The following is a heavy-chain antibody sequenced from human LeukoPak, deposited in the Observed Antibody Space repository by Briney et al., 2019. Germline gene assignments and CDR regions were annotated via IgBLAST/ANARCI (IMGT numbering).Heavy chain of an antibody. D-gene: IGHD2-2*01. CDR1: GGSISSYY. CDR3: ARVGNIVVGDYYYMDV. V-gene: IGHV4-4*07. J-gene: IGHJ6*03. CDR2: IYTSGST. Sequence: SETLSLTCTVSGGSISSYYWSWIRQPAGKGLEWIGRIYTSGSTNYNPSLKSRVTMSVDTSKSQFSLKLSSVTAADTAVYYCARVGNIVVGDYYYMDVWGKGTTVTVSS.